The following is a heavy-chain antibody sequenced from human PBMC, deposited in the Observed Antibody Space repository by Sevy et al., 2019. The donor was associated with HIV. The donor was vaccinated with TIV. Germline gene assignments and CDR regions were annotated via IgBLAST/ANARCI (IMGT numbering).Heavy chain of an antibody. CDR2: INHSGST. D-gene: IGHD2-2*01. CDR1: GGSFSGHY. J-gene: IGHJ6*03. V-gene: IGHV4-34*01. CDR3: ARGVIVVPAAMPYYYYYYMDV. Sequence: SETLSLTCAVYGGSFSGHYWSWIHQPPGKALEWIGEINHSGSTNYNPSLKSRVTISVDTSKNQFSLKLSSVTAADTAVYCCARGVIVVPAAMPYYYYYYMDVWGKGTTVTVSS.